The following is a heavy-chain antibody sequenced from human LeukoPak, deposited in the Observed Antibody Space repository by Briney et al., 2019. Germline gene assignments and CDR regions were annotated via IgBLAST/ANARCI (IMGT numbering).Heavy chain of an antibody. Sequence: SETLSLTCAVYGGSFSGYYWSWIRQPPGKGLEWIGEINHSGSTNYNPSLKSRVTISVDTSKNQFSLKLSSVTAADTAVYYCARAHTAMALDYWGQGTLVTVSS. J-gene: IGHJ4*02. CDR3: ARAHTAMALDY. V-gene: IGHV4-34*01. CDR1: GGSFSGYY. D-gene: IGHD5-18*01. CDR2: INHSGST.